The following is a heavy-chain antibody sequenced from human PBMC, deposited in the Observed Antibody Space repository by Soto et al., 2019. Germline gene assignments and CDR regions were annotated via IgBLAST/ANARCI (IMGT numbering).Heavy chain of an antibody. D-gene: IGHD6-19*01. CDR3: AKAQKQWRRGTYYYGMDV. Sequence: GGSLRLSCAASGFTFSHYYMHWVRQAPGKGLVWVSHINSDGSKTTYADSVKGRFTISRDNAKNKLYLQMNSLRAEDTAVYYCAKAQKQWRRGTYYYGMDVWGQGTTVTVSS. CDR2: INSDGSKT. CDR1: GFTFSHYY. V-gene: IGHV3-74*01. J-gene: IGHJ6*02.